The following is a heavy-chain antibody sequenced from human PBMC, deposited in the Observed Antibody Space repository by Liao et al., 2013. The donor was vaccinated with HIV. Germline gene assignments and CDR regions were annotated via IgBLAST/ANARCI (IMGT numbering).Heavy chain of an antibody. J-gene: IGHJ4*02. CDR2: ADTSGST. CDR1: GGSISSGSYY. CDR3: ASSSVGWSGYYGSFDH. Sequence: QLQLQESGPGLVRPSQTLSLTCTVSGGSISSGSYYWNWFRQPAGKGLEWIGRADTSGSTNYNPSLKSRVTMSVDTSKNQFSLKLSSVTAADTALYYCASSSVGWSGYYGSFDHWGQGTLVTVSS. D-gene: IGHD3-3*01. V-gene: IGHV4-61*02.